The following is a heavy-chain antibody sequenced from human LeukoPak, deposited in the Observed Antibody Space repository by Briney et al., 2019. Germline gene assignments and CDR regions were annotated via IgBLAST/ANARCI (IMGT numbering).Heavy chain of an antibody. V-gene: IGHV3-30*02. Sequence: GGSLRLSCAASGFTFSSYGMHWVRQAPGKGLEWVAFIRYDGSNKYYADSVEGRFTISRDNSKNALYLQMNSLRAEDTAVYYCAKDARGKVVVAATPVPLDYWGQGTLVTVSS. CDR2: IRYDGSNK. D-gene: IGHD2-15*01. CDR1: GFTFSSYG. CDR3: AKDARGKVVVAATPVPLDY. J-gene: IGHJ4*02.